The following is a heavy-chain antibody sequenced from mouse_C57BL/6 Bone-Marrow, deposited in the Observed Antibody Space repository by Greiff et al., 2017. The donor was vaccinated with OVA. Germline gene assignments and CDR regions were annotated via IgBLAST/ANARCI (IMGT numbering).Heavy chain of an antibody. D-gene: IGHD2-4*01. Sequence: DVMLVESGPGMVKPSQSLSLTCTVTGYSITSGYDWHWIRHFPGNKLEWMGYISYSGSTNYNPSLKSRISITHDTSKNHFFLKLNSVTTEDTATYYCARGRYYDYDVNAMDYWGQGTSVTVSS. CDR1: GYSITSGYD. CDR3: ARGRYYDYDVNAMDY. V-gene: IGHV3-1*01. J-gene: IGHJ4*01. CDR2: ISYSGST.